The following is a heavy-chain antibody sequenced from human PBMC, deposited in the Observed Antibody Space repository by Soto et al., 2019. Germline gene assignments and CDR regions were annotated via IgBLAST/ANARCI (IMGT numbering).Heavy chain of an antibody. CDR2: IYHTGYT. Sequence: HVQLRESGPGLVQPSETLSLTCTVSGDSIGGYYWNWIRQTPGEGLEWIGFIYHTGYTYYNPSLQSRVTLSVDTSKNRFSLNLTSVTAADTAMYYCARHGSRDVVRFDYWGQGILVSVSS. CDR1: GDSIGGYY. D-gene: IGHD2-15*01. V-gene: IGHV4-59*08. J-gene: IGHJ4*02. CDR3: ARHGSRDVVRFDY.